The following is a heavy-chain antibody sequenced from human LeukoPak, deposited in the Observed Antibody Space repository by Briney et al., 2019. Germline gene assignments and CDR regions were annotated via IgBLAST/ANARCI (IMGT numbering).Heavy chain of an antibody. D-gene: IGHD3-22*01. V-gene: IGHV3-74*01. CDR1: GFTFSSYA. J-gene: IGHJ4*02. CDR2: INSDGSTT. CDR3: ATLRVSSGYYSDY. Sequence: PGGSLRLSCAASGFTFSSYAVSWVRQAPGKRLVWVSRINSDGSTTSYAESVKGRFTISRDNAKNTLYLQMNSLRAEDTAVYYCATLRVSSGYYSDYWGQGTLVTVSS.